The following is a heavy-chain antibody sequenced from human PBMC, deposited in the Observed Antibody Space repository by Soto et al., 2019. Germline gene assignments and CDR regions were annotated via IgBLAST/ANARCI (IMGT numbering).Heavy chain of an antibody. V-gene: IGHV3-66*01. CDR1: GFTVSTDW. D-gene: IGHD3-3*01. CDR2: IKSGGNT. J-gene: IGHJ6*02. CDR3: VRENYDYGMDV. Sequence: EVQLVESWGGLVQPGGSLRLSCAASGFTVSTDWMYWVRQAPGKWLEWVSLIKSGGNTYYADSVEGRFTISRDNSKNTVYLQMNSLRAEDTAVYYCVRENYDYGMDVWGQGTTVTVSS.